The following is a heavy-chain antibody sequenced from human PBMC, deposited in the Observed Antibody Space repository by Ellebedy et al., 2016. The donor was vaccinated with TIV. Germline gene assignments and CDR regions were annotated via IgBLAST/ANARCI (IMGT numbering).Heavy chain of an antibody. V-gene: IGHV1-69*04. J-gene: IGHJ6*02. CDR2: ILPILGMT. Sequence: ASVKVSCKTSGGTFRSYAISWVRQAPGQGLEWMGRILPILGMTNYAQRFEGRVTIIADTSMTTASMELSSLRSEDTAVYYCARDTVGEEKDIVVVPAADYYYYGMDVWGQGTTVTVSS. D-gene: IGHD2-2*01. CDR3: ARDTVGEEKDIVVVPAADYYYYGMDV. CDR1: GGTFRSYA.